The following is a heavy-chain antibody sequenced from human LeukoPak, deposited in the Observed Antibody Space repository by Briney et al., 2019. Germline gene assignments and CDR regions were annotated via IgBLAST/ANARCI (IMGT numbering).Heavy chain of an antibody. CDR3: ARDPMYYYDSSGYSGGPYWYFDL. CDR2: IYHSGST. V-gene: IGHV4-38-2*02. D-gene: IGHD3-22*01. CDR1: GYSISSGYY. Sequence: PSETLSLTCAVSGYSISSGYYWGWIRQPPGKGLEWIGSIYHSGSTYYNPSLKSRVTISVDTSKNQFSLKLSSVTAADTAVYYCARDPMYYYDSSGYSGGPYWYFDLWGRGTPVTVSS. J-gene: IGHJ2*01.